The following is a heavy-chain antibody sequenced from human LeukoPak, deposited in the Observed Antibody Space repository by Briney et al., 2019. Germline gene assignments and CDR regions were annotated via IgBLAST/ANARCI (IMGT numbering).Heavy chain of an antibody. D-gene: IGHD6-13*01. Sequence: SETLSLTCAVSGGSISSGGYSWSWIRQPPGKGLEWIGYIYHSGSSYYNPSLKSRVTISVDTSKNQFSLNLTSVTAADTAVYYCTRDRDPRISAAPPFDYWGQGTLVTVSS. CDR3: TRDRDPRISAAPPFDY. CDR1: GGSISSGGYS. J-gene: IGHJ4*02. V-gene: IGHV4-30-2*01. CDR2: IYHSGSS.